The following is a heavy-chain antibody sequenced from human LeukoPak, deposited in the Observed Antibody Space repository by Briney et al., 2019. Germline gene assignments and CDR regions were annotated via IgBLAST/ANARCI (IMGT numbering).Heavy chain of an antibody. CDR2: ISSSSTYI. Sequence: GGSLRLSCAASGFTFSSYSMNWVRQAPGKGLEWVSSISSSSTYIYYADSVKGRFTISRDNAKNSLYLQMNSLRAEDTAVYYCARSGPSIVGAGGAIDYWGQGTLVTVSS. V-gene: IGHV3-21*01. CDR1: GFTFSSYS. J-gene: IGHJ4*02. CDR3: ARSGPSIVGAGGAIDY. D-gene: IGHD1-26*01.